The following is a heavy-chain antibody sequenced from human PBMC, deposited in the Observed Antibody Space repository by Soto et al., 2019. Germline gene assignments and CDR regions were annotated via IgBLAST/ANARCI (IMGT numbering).Heavy chain of an antibody. CDR3: ARDITNSLYYYDSSGPKTLYGMDV. CDR2: IIPIFGTA. D-gene: IGHD3-22*01. J-gene: IGHJ6*02. CDR1: GGTFSSYA. V-gene: IGHV1-69*13. Sequence: SVKVSCKVSGGTFSSYAISWVRQAPGQGLEWMGGIIPIFGTANYAQKFQGRVTITADESTSTAYMELSSLRSEDTAVYYCARDITNSLYYYDSSGPKTLYGMDVWGQGTTVTVSS.